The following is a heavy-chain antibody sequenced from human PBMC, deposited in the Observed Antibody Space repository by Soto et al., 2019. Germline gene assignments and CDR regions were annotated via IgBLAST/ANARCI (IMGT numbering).Heavy chain of an antibody. V-gene: IGHV3-66*01. CDR3: ARTCSGGTCSFDY. J-gene: IGHJ4*02. CDR2: IYSGGST. Sequence: GGSLILSCAASGFTVISNYMSWVRQAPGKGLEWVSVIYSGGSTYYADSVKGRFTISRDNSENTLYLQMNSLRAEDTAVYYCARTCSGGTCSFDYWGQGTLVTVSS. D-gene: IGHD2-15*01. CDR1: GFTVISNY.